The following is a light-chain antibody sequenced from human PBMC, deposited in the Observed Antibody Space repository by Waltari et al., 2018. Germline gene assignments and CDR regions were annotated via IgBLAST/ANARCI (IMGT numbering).Light chain of an antibody. V-gene: IGLV1-44*01. Sequence: QSVLTQPPSASGTPGQRVTISCSGGSSNIGSNTVNWYQQRPGTAPKLLISNTHPRPSGVPAQCSGSKSGTSASLAISGLQSDDEADYYCASWDDSLRIVLFGGGTKLTVL. CDR2: NTH. J-gene: IGLJ2*01. CDR1: SSNIGSNT. CDR3: ASWDDSLRIVL.